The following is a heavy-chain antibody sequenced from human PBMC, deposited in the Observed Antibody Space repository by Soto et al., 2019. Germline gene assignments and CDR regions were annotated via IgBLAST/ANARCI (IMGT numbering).Heavy chain of an antibody. D-gene: IGHD6-13*01. CDR2: ISGSDGST. CDR1: GFTFSSYA. Sequence: SLRLSCAASGFTFSSYAMNWVRQAPGKGLEWVSVISGSDGSTYYADSVKGRFTISRDNSKNTLNLQMNSLRAEDTAVYYCARRSTSWYFVSWAQRFRVSVSS. V-gene: IGHV3-23*01. CDR3: ARRSTSWYFVS. J-gene: IGHJ4*02.